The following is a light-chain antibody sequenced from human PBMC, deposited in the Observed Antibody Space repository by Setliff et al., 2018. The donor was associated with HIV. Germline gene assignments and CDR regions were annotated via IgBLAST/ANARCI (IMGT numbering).Light chain of an antibody. CDR3: AAWDDRLTGYV. V-gene: IGLV1-44*01. CDR2: SSN. J-gene: IGLJ1*01. CDR1: RSNIGRNS. Sequence: QSVLTQPPSASGTPGQRVTISCSGSRSNIGRNSVTWYQQLPGTAPKLLMYSSNERPSGVPDRFSGSKSGTSASLAISGLQSEDEADYYCAAWDDRLTGYVFGTGTKVTVL.